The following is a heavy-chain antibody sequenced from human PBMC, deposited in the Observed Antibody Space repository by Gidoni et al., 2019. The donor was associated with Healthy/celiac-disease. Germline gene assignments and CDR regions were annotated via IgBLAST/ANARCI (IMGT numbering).Heavy chain of an antibody. CDR2: TKPNSGGT. D-gene: IGHD3-22*01. CDR3: ASIDFYYDSSGYYPSSHFDY. V-gene: IGHV1-2*02. J-gene: IGHJ4*02. Sequence: QVQLVQSGAGVKKPGASVKVSCTASGYTFTGYYMHWVRQAPGQGLEWMGWTKPNSGGTNYAQKFQGRVTMTRDTSISTAYMELSRLRSDDTAVYYCASIDFYYDSSGYYPSSHFDYWGQGTLVTVSS. CDR1: GYTFTGYY.